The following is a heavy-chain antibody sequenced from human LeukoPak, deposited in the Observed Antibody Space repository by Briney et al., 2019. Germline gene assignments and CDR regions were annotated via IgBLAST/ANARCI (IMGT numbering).Heavy chain of an antibody. D-gene: IGHD1-20*01. V-gene: IGHV4-31*03. CDR1: GGSISSGGYY. CDR2: IYNSGST. CDR3: ARVAYNWNYNYYYGMDV. Sequence: PSETLSLTCTVSGGSISSGGYYWSWIRQHPGKGLEWIGNIYNSGSTYYNPSLKSRVTISVDTSKNQFSLKLSSVTAADTVVYYCARVAYNWNYNYYYGMDVWGQGTTVTVSS. J-gene: IGHJ6*02.